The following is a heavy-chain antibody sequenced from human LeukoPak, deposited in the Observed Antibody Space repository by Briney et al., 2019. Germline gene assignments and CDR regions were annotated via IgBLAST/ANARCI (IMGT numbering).Heavy chain of an antibody. CDR1: GFTFTSYS. CDR2: ISSSSSYI. J-gene: IGHJ4*02. D-gene: IGHD3-22*01. Sequence: VGSLRVSCAASGFTFTSYSMNWGRQAPGEGLEWVSSISSSSSYIYYADSVKGRVTISRDNAKNSLYLYMSSLRAEDTAVCYCATVYYDSLPNLFDYWGQGTQVTVSS. CDR3: ATVYYDSLPNLFDY. V-gene: IGHV3-21*01.